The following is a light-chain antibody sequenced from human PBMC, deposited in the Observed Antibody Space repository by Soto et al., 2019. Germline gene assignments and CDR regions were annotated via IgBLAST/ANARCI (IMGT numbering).Light chain of an antibody. Sequence: EIVLTQSPGTLSVSPGERATLSCRASQTISSNYLAWYQQKPGQAPSLLIYGASSRATGIPDRFSGSGSGTDCTRTISRLEPEDSAIYYCQQYVSWTFGQGTKVEIK. CDR1: QTISSNY. J-gene: IGKJ1*01. CDR2: GAS. CDR3: QQYVSWT. V-gene: IGKV3-20*01.